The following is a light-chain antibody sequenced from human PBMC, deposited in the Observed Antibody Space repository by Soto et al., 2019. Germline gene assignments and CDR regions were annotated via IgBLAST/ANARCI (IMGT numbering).Light chain of an antibody. V-gene: IGKV1-5*03. J-gene: IGKJ4*01. CDR1: QTISSW. Sequence: DIQMTQSPSTLSGSVGDRVTITCRASQTISSWLAWYQQKPGKAPKLPIYKASTLKSGVPARFSGSESGAVFTLRISSLQPEDFATYYCQQLNSYPLTFGGGTKVDIK. CDR2: KAS. CDR3: QQLNSYPLT.